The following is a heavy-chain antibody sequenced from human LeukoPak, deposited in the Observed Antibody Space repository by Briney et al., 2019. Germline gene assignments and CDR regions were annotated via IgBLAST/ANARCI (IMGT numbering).Heavy chain of an antibody. CDR2: ISSSSTI. Sequence: GGSLRLSCAASGFTFSSYSMNWVRQAPGKGLEWVSYISSSSTIYYADSVKGRFTISRDNSKNTLYLQMNSLRAEDTAVYYCAKVAHYYGSGSYYEYYFDYWGQGTLVTVSS. V-gene: IGHV3-48*01. CDR1: GFTFSSYS. CDR3: AKVAHYYGSGSYYEYYFDY. D-gene: IGHD3-10*01. J-gene: IGHJ4*02.